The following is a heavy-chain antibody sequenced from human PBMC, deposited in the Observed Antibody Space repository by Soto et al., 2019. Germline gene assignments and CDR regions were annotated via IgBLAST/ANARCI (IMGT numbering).Heavy chain of an antibody. D-gene: IGHD2-21*02. Sequence: XETLSLTCTVAGCSITDYSWVWIRQPAGKGLEWIGRIFSSGSTNYNPSLKGRITMSLDTSKNQFSLKLNSATATDTAVYFCARDQGVVVTADNWFDHWGQGILVTVSS. J-gene: IGHJ5*02. V-gene: IGHV4-4*07. CDR3: ARDQGVVVTADNWFDH. CDR1: GCSITDYS. CDR2: IFSSGST.